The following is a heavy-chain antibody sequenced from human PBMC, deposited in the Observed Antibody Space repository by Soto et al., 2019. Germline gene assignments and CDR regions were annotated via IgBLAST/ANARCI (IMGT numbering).Heavy chain of an antibody. V-gene: IGHV1-3*01. Sequence: ASVKVSCKTSGYTFTSHAMHWVRQAPGQRLERMGWIDAGNGNTKYSQKFQGRGTITRDTSASTAFVELTSLRSEDTAVFYCARDEGIAVAGPFDYWGQGTLVTVS. CDR3: ARDEGIAVAGPFDY. CDR2: IDAGNGNT. J-gene: IGHJ4*02. CDR1: GYTFTSHA. D-gene: IGHD6-19*01.